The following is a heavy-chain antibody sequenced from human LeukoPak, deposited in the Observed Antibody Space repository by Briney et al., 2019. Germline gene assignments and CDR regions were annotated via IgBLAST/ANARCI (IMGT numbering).Heavy chain of an antibody. CDR1: GFTFSSYG. Sequence: GGSLRLSCAASGFTFSSYGMHWVRQAPGKGLEWVAFIRYDGSNKYDADSVKGRFTISRDNSKNTLYLQMNSLRAEDTAVYYCAKAALGVVVPAATGDYFDYWGQGTLVTVSS. CDR3: AKAALGVVVPAATGDYFDY. J-gene: IGHJ4*02. CDR2: IRYDGSNK. D-gene: IGHD2-2*01. V-gene: IGHV3-30*02.